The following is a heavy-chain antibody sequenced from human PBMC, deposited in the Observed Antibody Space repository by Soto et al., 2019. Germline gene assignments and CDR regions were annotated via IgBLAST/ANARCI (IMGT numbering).Heavy chain of an antibody. CDR1: GGSISSYY. CDR3: ARLIAAAGTGIDY. V-gene: IGHV4-59*08. Sequence: QVQLQESGPGLVKPSETLSLTCTVSGGSISSYYWSWIRQPPGKGLEWIGYIYYSGSTNYNPSLKSRVTISVDTSKNQFSLKLSSVPAADTAVYYCARLIAAAGTGIDYWGQGTLVTVSS. CDR2: IYYSGST. J-gene: IGHJ4*02. D-gene: IGHD6-13*01.